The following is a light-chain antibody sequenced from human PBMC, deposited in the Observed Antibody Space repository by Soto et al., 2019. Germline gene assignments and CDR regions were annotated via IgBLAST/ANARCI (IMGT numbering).Light chain of an antibody. J-gene: IGLJ2*01. CDR3: SSCTSSRTSVV. Sequence: QSALTQPASVSGSPGQSITISCTGTSSDVGIHNYVSWYQHHPGKAPKLVIYDVSNRPSGVSNRFSGSKSGNTASLTISGLQAEDEADYYCSSCTSSRTSVVFGGGTKLTVL. V-gene: IGLV2-14*03. CDR2: DVS. CDR1: SSDVGIHNY.